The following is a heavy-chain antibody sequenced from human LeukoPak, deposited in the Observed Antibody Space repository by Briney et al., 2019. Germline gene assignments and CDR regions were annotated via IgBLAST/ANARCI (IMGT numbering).Heavy chain of an antibody. CDR1: GGSISSGGYY. CDR2: IYHSGST. Sequence: PSETLSLTCTVSGGSISSGGYYWSWIRQPPGKGLEWIGYIYHSGSTYYNPSLKSRVTISVDRSKNQFSLKLSSVTAADTAVYYCAREEQLWLFDYWGQGTLVTVSS. V-gene: IGHV4-30-2*01. CDR3: AREEQLWLFDY. J-gene: IGHJ4*02. D-gene: IGHD5-18*01.